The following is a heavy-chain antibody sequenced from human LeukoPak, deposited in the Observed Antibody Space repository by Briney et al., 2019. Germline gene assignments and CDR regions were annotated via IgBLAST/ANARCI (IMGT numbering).Heavy chain of an antibody. CDR1: GGSISSGDYY. V-gene: IGHV4-30-4*08. D-gene: IGHD1-26*01. CDR3: ARGRIATTHYYYYYMDA. CDR2: IYYSGST. Sequence: SETLSLTCTVSGGSISSGDYYWSWIRQPPGKGLEWIGYIYYSGSTYYNPSLKSRVTISVDTSKNQFSLKLSSVTAADTAVSYCARGRIATTHYYYYYMDAWGKGTTVTVSS. J-gene: IGHJ6*03.